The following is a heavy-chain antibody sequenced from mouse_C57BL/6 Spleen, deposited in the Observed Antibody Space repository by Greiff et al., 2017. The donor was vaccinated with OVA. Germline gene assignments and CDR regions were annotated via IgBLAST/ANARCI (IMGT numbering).Heavy chain of an antibody. J-gene: IGHJ1*03. D-gene: IGHD2-5*01. CDR1: GYAFTNYL. CDR3: ARTYSNYVYFDV. CDR2: INPGSGGT. Sequence: VKLMESGAELVRPGTSVKVSCKASGYAFTNYLIEWVKQRPGQGLEWIGVINPGSGGTNYNEKFKGKATLTADKSSSTAYMQLSSLTSEDSAVYFCARTYSNYVYFDVWGTGTTVTVSS. V-gene: IGHV1-54*01.